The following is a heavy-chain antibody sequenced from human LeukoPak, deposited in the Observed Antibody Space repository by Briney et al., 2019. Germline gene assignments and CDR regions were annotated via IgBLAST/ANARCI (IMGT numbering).Heavy chain of an antibody. V-gene: IGHV1-2*06. CDR2: INPNSGGT. Sequence: GASVKVSCKASGYTFTSYYMHWVRQAPGQGLEWMGRINPNSGGTNYAQRFQGRVTMTRDTSISTAYMELSRLRSDDTAVYYCARGKGLIAARPEYYYYYMDVWGKGTTVTVSS. J-gene: IGHJ6*03. CDR3: ARGKGLIAARPEYYYYYMDV. CDR1: GYTFTSYY. D-gene: IGHD6-6*01.